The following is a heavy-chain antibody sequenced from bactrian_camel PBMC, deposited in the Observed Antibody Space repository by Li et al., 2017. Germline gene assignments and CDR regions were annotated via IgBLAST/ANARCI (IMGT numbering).Heavy chain of an antibody. Sequence: HVQLVESGGGSVQAEGSLRLTCIASGDTINSYCMAWFRQVQGKEREGVAIIDSVGTTTYADSVKGRFTISRDNARKTQYLQLNNLAPEDTAMYYCAADPPPCTPTLTHARDFYAYNYWGQGTQVTVS. CDR3: AADPPPCTPTLTHARDFYAYNY. CDR1: GDTINSYC. V-gene: IGHV3S57*01. D-gene: IGHD1*01. J-gene: IGHJ4*01. CDR2: IDSVGTT.